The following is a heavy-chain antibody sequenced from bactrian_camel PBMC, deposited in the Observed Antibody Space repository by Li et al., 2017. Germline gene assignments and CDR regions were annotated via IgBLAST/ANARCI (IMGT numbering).Heavy chain of an antibody. CDR1: ISNYDC. Sequence: VQLVESGGGLVQAGGSLRLSCAAQISNYDCMAWFRQAPGKEREGVSGITWNGGRARYADSVLGRFTISQDNSKNTVYLQMNNLKPEDTAIYGCAAANLLSCPRLLTTAGRSGYRGQGTQVTVS. CDR2: ITWNGGRA. D-gene: IGHD1*01. J-gene: IGHJ6*01. V-gene: IGHV3S60*01. CDR3: AAANLLSCPRLLTTAGRSGY.